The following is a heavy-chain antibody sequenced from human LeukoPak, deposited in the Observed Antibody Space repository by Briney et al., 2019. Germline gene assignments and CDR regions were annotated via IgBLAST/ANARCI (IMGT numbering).Heavy chain of an antibody. CDR3: ARDEVVAAPNYFGMVV. J-gene: IGHJ6*02. Sequence: GASVKVSCKASGYTFTSYDVNWVRQATGQGLEWMRWMNPNSGNTGLAQKFQGRVTLTRDTSLSTAYMELSNLRSDDTAVYYCARDEVVAAPNYFGMVVWGQGTTVSVSS. CDR1: GYTFTSYD. CDR2: MNPNSGNT. V-gene: IGHV1-8*01. D-gene: IGHD2-15*01.